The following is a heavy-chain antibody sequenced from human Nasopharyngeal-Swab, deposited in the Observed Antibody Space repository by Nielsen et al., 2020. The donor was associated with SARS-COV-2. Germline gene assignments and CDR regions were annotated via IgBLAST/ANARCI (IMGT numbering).Heavy chain of an antibody. Sequence: SETLSLTCAVSGGSISSNTWWGWVRQTPGMGLEWIGEIIHSGGTNYNPALKSRVTISVDKSKNQLPLEVTSVTAADTAVYYCSRHYYYYMDIWGKGTTVTVSS. CDR3: SRHYYYYMDI. V-gene: IGHV4-4*02. CDR1: GGSISSNTW. J-gene: IGHJ6*03. CDR2: IIHSGGT.